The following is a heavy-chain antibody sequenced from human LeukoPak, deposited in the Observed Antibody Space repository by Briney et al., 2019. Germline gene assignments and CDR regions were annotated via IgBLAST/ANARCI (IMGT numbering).Heavy chain of an antibody. CDR3: ARGDILTGYPLMVGGYFDY. J-gene: IGHJ4*02. CDR2: ISAYNGNT. CDR1: GYTFTSYG. V-gene: IGHV1-18*01. D-gene: IGHD3-9*01. Sequence: ASVKVSCKASGYTFTSYGISWVRQAPGQGLEWMGWISAYNGNTNYAQKLQGRVTMTTDTSTSTAYMELRSLRSDDTAVYYCARGDILTGYPLMVGGYFDYRGQGTLVTVSS.